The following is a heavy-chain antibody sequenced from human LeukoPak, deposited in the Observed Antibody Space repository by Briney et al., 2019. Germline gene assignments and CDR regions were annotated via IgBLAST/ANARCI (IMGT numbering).Heavy chain of an antibody. V-gene: IGHV3-23*01. Sequence: GGSLRLSCAASGFTFSSYAMSWVRQAPGKGLEWVSAISGSGGSTYYADPVKGRFTISRDNSKNTLYLQMNSLRAEDTAVYYCAKVELHPDYGGKGYWGQGTLVTVSS. J-gene: IGHJ4*02. CDR3: AKVELHPDYGGKGY. CDR2: ISGSGGST. D-gene: IGHD4-23*01. CDR1: GFTFSSYA.